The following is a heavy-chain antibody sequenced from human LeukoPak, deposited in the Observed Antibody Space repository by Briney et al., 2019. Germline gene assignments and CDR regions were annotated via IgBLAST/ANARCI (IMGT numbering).Heavy chain of an antibody. Sequence: GASVKVSCKASGGTFSSYAISWVRQAPGKGLEWMGGFDPEDGETIYAQKFQGRVTMTEDTSTDTAYMELSSLRSEDTAVYYCATGLLGGWAQKNGYWGQGTLVTVSS. CDR1: GGTFSSYA. CDR2: FDPEDGET. CDR3: ATGLLGGWAQKNGY. D-gene: IGHD6-19*01. J-gene: IGHJ4*02. V-gene: IGHV1-24*01.